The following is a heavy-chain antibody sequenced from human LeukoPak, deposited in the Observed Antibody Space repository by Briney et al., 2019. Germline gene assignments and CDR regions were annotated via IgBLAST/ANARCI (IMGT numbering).Heavy chain of an antibody. CDR1: GHTFSGYY. V-gene: IGHV1-2*02. J-gene: IGHJ4*02. D-gene: IGHD2-2*02. CDR3: ARGYRDGTVFYSRCYDY. Sequence: ASVKVSCKTSGHTFSGYYMHWVRQAPGQGLAWMGWINTDSGVTNYAPNFQGRVTMTRDTSISTVYMELSGLTSDDTAVYYCARGYRDGTVFYSRCYDYWGQGTLVTVSS. CDR2: INTDSGVT.